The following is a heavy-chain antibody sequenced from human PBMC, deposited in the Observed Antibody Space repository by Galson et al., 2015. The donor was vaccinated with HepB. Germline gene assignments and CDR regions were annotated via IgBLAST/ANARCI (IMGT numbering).Heavy chain of an antibody. CDR2: INPNSGVT. D-gene: IGHD3-10*01. CDR3: ARDYRGGGNNGFDY. Sequence: SVKVSCKASGYIFSGYYVHWVRQAPGQGLEWMGWINPNSGVTNYAQKFQGRVTMTRDTSIRTAYMELNRLRSDDTAVYYCARDYRGGGNNGFDYWSQGTLVTVST. V-gene: IGHV1-2*02. J-gene: IGHJ4*02. CDR1: GYIFSGYY.